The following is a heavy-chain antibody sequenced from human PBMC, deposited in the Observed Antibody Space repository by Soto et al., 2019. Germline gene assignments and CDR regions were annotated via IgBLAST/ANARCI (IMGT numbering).Heavy chain of an antibody. J-gene: IGHJ6*02. CDR3: ARLYNWNDHYYYGMDV. Sequence: QLQLQESGPGLVKPSETLSLTCTVSGGSISSSSYYWGWIRQPPGKGLEWIGSIYYSGSTYYNPSLKSRVTPPVDTSKNHFSLKLSSVTAADTAVYYCARLYNWNDHYYYGMDVWGQGTTVTVSS. V-gene: IGHV4-39*01. CDR2: IYYSGST. D-gene: IGHD1-1*01. CDR1: GGSISSSSYY.